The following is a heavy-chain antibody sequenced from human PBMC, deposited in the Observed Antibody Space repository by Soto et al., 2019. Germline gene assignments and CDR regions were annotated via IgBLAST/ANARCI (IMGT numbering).Heavy chain of an antibody. CDR3: ARHQDYGDLYDYYYYGMDV. Sequence: PSDTLSLTCTVSGCSISSSSYYWCWIRQRPGKGLEWIGSIYYSGSTYYNPSLKSRVTISVDTSKNQFSLKLSSVTAADTAVYYCARHQDYGDLYDYYYYGMDVWGQGTTVT. CDR2: IYYSGST. V-gene: IGHV4-39*01. D-gene: IGHD4-17*01. CDR1: GCSISSSSYY. J-gene: IGHJ6*02.